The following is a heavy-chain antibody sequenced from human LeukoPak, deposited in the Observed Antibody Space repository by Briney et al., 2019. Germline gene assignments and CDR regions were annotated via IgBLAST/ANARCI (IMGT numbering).Heavy chain of an antibody. D-gene: IGHD2-2*01. CDR2: IYYSGIT. Sequence: SETLSLTCTVSGGSISSSSHYWGWIRQPPGKGLEWIGSIYYSGITYYNSSLKSRVTISVDTSKNQFSLKLSSVTAADTAVYYCARTEVVPAAMRGSYYYYGMDVWGQGTTVSVSS. J-gene: IGHJ6*02. CDR3: ARTEVVPAAMRGSYYYYGMDV. CDR1: GGSISSSSHY. V-gene: IGHV4-39*01.